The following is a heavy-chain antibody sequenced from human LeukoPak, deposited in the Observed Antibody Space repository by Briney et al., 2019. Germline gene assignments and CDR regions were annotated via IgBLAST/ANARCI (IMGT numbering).Heavy chain of an antibody. D-gene: IGHD3-22*01. V-gene: IGHV1-46*01. CDR3: ARDSLSSANYYDSSGCDY. CDR2: INPSGGST. J-gene: IGHJ4*02. Sequence: ASVKVSCKASGYTFTSYYMHWVRQAPGQGLEWMGIINPSGGSTSYAQKFQGRVTMTRDMSTSTVYMELSSLRSEDTAVYYCARDSLSSANYYDSSGCDYWGQGTLVTVSS. CDR1: GYTFTSYY.